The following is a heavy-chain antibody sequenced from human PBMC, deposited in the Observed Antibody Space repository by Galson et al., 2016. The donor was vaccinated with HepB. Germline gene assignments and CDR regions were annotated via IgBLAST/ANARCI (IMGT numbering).Heavy chain of an antibody. CDR2: ITAGSTNI. CDR3: AKGTTGYYYYGMDV. V-gene: IGHV3-23*01. Sequence: SLRLSCAASGFSFSSFAMNWVRQAPGKGLEWVSSITAGSTNIYYADSVKGRFTVSRDNSKNTLYLQMNDLRAEDTAVYYCAKGTTGYYYYGMDVWGQGATVTVSS. D-gene: IGHD4-11*01. J-gene: IGHJ6*02. CDR1: GFSFSSFA.